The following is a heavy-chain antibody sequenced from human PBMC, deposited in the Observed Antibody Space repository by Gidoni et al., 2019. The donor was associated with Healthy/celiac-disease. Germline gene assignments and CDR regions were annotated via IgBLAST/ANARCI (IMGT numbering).Heavy chain of an antibody. CDR2: ISGSGGST. J-gene: IGHJ6*02. D-gene: IGHD2-2*01. Sequence: EVQLLVSRGGLVQPGRSLRLSCAASDATFSSSAMRWVRQAPGKGLEWVSAISGSGGSTYYADSVKGRFTISRDNSKNTLYLQMNSLRAEDKAVYYCAKEMYELLSGYYYYGMDVWGQGTKVTVSS. CDR1: DATFSSSA. V-gene: IGHV3-23*01. CDR3: AKEMYELLSGYYYYGMDV.